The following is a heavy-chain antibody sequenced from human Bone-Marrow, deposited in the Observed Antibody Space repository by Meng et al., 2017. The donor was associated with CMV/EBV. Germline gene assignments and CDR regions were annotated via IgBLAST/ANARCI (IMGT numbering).Heavy chain of an antibody. D-gene: IGHD2-2*01. CDR3: AREVVPAAKLGFQH. CDR1: GYTFTSYG. Sequence: ASVKVSCKASGYTFTSYGISWVRQAPGQGLEWVGIFYPSGGSTSYAQKFQGRVTMTRDTSTSTLYMELSSLRSEDTAVYYCAREVVPAAKLGFQHWGQGTLVTVSS. V-gene: IGHV1-46*01. J-gene: IGHJ1*01. CDR2: FYPSGGST.